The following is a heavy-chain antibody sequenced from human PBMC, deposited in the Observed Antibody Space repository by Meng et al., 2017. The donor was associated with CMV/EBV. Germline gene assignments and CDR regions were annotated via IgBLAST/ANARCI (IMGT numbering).Heavy chain of an antibody. CDR3: ARGPLYCSSTSCLTWDYYYYYGMDV. Sequence: GGSLRLSCAASGFTFSSSGLHWVRQAPGKGLEWVAVIWSDGTSKHYTDSVKGRFTISRDNSKNTMYLQMNSLRAEDTAVYYCARGPLYCSSTSCLTWDYYYYYGMDVWGQGTTVTVSS. D-gene: IGHD2-2*01. V-gene: IGHV3-33*01. CDR1: GFTFSSSG. CDR2: IWSDGTSK. J-gene: IGHJ6*02.